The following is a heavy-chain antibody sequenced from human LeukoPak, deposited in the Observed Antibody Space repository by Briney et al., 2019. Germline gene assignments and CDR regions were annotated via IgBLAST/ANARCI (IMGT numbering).Heavy chain of an antibody. V-gene: IGHV1-46*01. CDR3: ARGLQIGFLEY. J-gene: IGHJ4*02. CDR1: GYSLSTHW. CDR2: INPSGGFT. Sequence: ASVKVSCKASGYSLSTHWMHWVRQAPGQGLEWMGIINPSGGFTSYAQKLQGRVTVTRDMSTSTVYMELRSLRSDDTAVYYCARGLQIGFLEYWGQGTLVTVSS. D-gene: IGHD4-11*01.